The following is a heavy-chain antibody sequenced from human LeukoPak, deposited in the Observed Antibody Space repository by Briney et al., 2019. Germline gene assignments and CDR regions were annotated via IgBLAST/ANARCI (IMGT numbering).Heavy chain of an antibody. CDR1: GYTFTSYG. CDR3: ARGDLRIVATICFDY. J-gene: IGHJ4*02. D-gene: IGHD5-12*01. V-gene: IGHV1-18*04. CDR2: ISAYNGNT. Sequence: ASVKVSCKASGYTFTSYGISWVRQAPGQRLEWMGWISAYNGNTNYAQKLQGRVTMTTDTPTSTAYMELRSLRSDDTAVYYCARGDLRIVATICFDYWGQGTLVTVSS.